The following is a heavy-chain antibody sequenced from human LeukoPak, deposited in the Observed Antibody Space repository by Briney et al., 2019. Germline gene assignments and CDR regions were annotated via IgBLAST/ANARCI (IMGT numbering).Heavy chain of an antibody. Sequence: GGSLRLSCAASGFTFDDYAMHWVRQAPGKGLEWVSGISWNSGSIGYADSVKGRFTISRDNAKNSLYLQMNSLRAEDTALYYCAKEHSSSWTFPGSWFDPWGQGTLVTVSS. J-gene: IGHJ5*02. CDR1: GFTFDDYA. CDR3: AKEHSSSWTFPGSWFDP. D-gene: IGHD6-13*01. CDR2: ISWNSGSI. V-gene: IGHV3-9*01.